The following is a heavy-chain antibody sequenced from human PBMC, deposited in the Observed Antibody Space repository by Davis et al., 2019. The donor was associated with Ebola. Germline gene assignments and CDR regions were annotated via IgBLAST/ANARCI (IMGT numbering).Heavy chain of an antibody. Sequence: GESLKISCAASGFTFGDYAMHWVRQAPGKGLEWVSLISWDGRSTAYTDSVRGRFSISRDNSKKFLYLQMNGLRAEDTALYYCTAYGSTFRNYWGQGTLVTVSS. D-gene: IGHD2-2*01. J-gene: IGHJ4*02. CDR1: GFTFGDYA. CDR3: TAYGSTFRNY. V-gene: IGHV3-43D*03. CDR2: ISWDGRST.